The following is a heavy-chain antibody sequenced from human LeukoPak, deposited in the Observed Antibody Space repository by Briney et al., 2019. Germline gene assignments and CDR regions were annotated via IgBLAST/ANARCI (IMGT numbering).Heavy chain of an antibody. CDR2: INHRGST. CDR3: ASSAGSTDY. V-gene: IGHV4-34*01. D-gene: IGHD6-25*01. CDR1: GESLSKYY. Sequence: SETLSLTCAVYGESLSKYYWTWIRQSPGKGLEWIGEINHRGSTNLNPSLKSRVTLSVDTSKHQFSLKLTSVTAADAAVYYCASSAGSTDYWGQGTLVTVSS. J-gene: IGHJ4*02.